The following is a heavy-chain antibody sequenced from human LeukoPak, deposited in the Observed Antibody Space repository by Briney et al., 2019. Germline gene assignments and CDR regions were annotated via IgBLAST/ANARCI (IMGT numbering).Heavy chain of an antibody. CDR3: ARSSYSSSSSV. CDR2: IYSDGSDG. Sequence: WVASIYSDGSDGSYADVVTGRFTISRDNAKNSLYLQINSLRAEDTAVYYCARSSYSSSSSVWGQGTMVTVSS. V-gene: IGHV3-7*03. J-gene: IGHJ3*01. D-gene: IGHD6-6*01.